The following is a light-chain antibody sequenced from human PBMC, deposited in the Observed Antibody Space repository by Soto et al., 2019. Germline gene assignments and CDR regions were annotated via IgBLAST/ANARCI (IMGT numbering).Light chain of an antibody. CDR3: QRYGSSPIT. V-gene: IGKV3-15*01. Sequence: EIVMTQSPATLSVSPGESATLSCRASQSVSSDLAWYQQKPGQAPRLLIYYTSTRATGFPARFSGGGSGTDFTLTISRLEPEDFAVYYCQRYGSSPITFGQGTRLEIK. CDR1: QSVSSD. J-gene: IGKJ5*01. CDR2: YTS.